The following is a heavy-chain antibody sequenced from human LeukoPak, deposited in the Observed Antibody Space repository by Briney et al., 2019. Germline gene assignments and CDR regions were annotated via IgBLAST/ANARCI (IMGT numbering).Heavy chain of an antibody. V-gene: IGHV3-23*01. CDR3: AKDSGYGDYRVGYYFDY. J-gene: IGHJ4*02. CDR2: ISGSGGST. D-gene: IGHD4-17*01. CDR1: GFTLSSYA. Sequence: PGGSLRLSCAASGFTLSSYAMSWVRQAPGKGLEWVSAISGSGGSTYYADSVKGRFTISRDNSKNTLYLQMNSLRAEDTAVYYCAKDSGYGDYRVGYYFDYWGQGTLVTVSS.